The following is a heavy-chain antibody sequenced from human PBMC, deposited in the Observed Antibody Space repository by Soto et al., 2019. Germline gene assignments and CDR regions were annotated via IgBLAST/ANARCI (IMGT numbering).Heavy chain of an antibody. CDR2: ISSSSSYT. CDR1: GFTFSDYY. J-gene: IGHJ6*02. CDR3: ARDVEYYYGSGSEYYYYYGMDV. V-gene: IGHV3-11*05. D-gene: IGHD3-10*01. Sequence: GGSLRLSCAASGFTFSDYYMSWIRQAPGKGLEWVSYISSSSSYTNYADSVKGRFTISRDNAKNSLYLQMNSLRAEDTAVYYCARDVEYYYGSGSEYYYYYGMDVWGQGTTVTVSS.